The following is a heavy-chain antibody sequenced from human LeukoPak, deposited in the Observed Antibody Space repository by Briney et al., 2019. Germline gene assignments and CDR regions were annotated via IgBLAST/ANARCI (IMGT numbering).Heavy chain of an antibody. D-gene: IGHD4-17*01. CDR3: ARDRYGDFEDY. Sequence: SETLSLTCNVTGGSINTADYYWTWIRQPPGKGLEWIGYISYSGTPYYNPSLDSRVTISLDTSKNQFSLKLNSVTAADTAMYYCARDRYGDFEDYWGQGTLVTVSS. J-gene: IGHJ4*02. CDR2: ISYSGTP. V-gene: IGHV4-30-4*08. CDR1: GGSINTADYY.